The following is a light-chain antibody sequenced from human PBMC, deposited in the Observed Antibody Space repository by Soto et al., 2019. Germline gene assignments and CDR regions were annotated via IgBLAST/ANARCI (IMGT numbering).Light chain of an antibody. V-gene: IGKV3-20*01. CDR3: QQYSSLWT. Sequence: EIVMTPSPATLSASQGERATLSCRASQSVRSNLAWYQQKPGQAPRLLIYGASSRATGIPDRFSGSGSGTDFTLSISRLEPEDFAVYYCQQYSSLWTFGQGTKVDIK. CDR1: QSVRSN. CDR2: GAS. J-gene: IGKJ1*01.